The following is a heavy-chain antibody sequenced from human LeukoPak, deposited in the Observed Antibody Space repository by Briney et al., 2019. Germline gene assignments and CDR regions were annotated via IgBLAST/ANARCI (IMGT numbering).Heavy chain of an antibody. V-gene: IGHV1-69*04. J-gene: IGHJ4*02. CDR3: ARGLYYYGSGRPPPFDY. CDR1: GGTFSSYA. D-gene: IGHD3-10*01. Sequence: SVKVSCKASGGTFSSYAISWVRQAPGQGLEWMGRIIPILGIANYAQKFQGRVTITADKSTSTAYMELSSLRSEDTAVYYCARGLYYYGSGRPPPFDYWGQGTLVTVSS. CDR2: IIPILGIA.